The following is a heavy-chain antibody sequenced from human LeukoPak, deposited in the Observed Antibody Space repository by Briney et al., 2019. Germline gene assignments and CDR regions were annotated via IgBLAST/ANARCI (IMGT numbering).Heavy chain of an antibody. V-gene: IGHV3-23*01. D-gene: IGHD6-6*01. CDR2: ISGSGSST. CDR1: GFTFRSYP. CDR3: AKIPGEQLADVDY. J-gene: IGHJ4*02. Sequence: PGGSLRLSCAASGFTFRSYPMNWVRQAPGKGLEWVSSISGSGSSTYYADSVKGRFTISRDNSKNTLYLQMNSLRAGDTAVYYCAKIPGEQLADVDYWGQGTLVTVSS.